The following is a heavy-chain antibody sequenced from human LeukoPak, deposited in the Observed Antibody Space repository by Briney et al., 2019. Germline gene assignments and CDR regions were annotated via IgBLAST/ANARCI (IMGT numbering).Heavy chain of an antibody. V-gene: IGHV3-48*03. CDR3: ARGHHYYDSSAYYY. Sequence: GGSLRLSCAASGFTFSSYEMNWVRQAPGKGLEWVSYISGSSSAIYYADSVKGRFTISRDNAKNSLYLQMNSLRAEDTAVYYCARGHHYYDSSAYYYWGQGTLVTVSS. J-gene: IGHJ4*02. CDR2: ISGSSSAI. D-gene: IGHD3-22*01. CDR1: GFTFSSYE.